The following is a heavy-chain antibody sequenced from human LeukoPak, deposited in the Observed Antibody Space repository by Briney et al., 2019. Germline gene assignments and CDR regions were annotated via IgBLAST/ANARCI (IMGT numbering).Heavy chain of an antibody. J-gene: IGHJ3*02. Sequence: SVKASCKASGGTFSSYAISWVRQAPGQGLEWMGGIIPIFGTANYAQKFQGRVTITTDESTSTAYMELSSLRSEDTAVYYCARAMTEQDDDAFDIWGQGTMVTVSS. V-gene: IGHV1-69*05. CDR2: IIPIFGTA. CDR1: GGTFSSYA. D-gene: IGHD3-22*01. CDR3: ARAMTEQDDDAFDI.